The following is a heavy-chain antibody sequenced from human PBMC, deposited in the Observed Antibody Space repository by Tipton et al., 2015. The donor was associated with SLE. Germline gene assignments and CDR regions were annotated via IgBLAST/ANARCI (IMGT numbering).Heavy chain of an antibody. CDR3: ARQRGYYDGTPFPPWNFDL. CDR1: VYSISSSHW. J-gene: IGHJ2*01. CDR2: IYYGGTI. V-gene: IGHV4-28*02. D-gene: IGHD3-16*01. Sequence: TLSLTCNVSVYSISSSHWWGWIRQPPGKGLEWIGHIYYGGTIYYNPSLKSRVTMSIDTSKNHFSLNLNSVTAADTAVYFCARQRGYYDGTPFPPWNFDLWGRGTLVTVSS.